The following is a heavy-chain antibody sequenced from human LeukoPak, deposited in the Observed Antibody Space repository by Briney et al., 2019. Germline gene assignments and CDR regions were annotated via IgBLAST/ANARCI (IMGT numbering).Heavy chain of an antibody. CDR2: IYWNDDK. CDR1: GFSLSTSGVG. V-gene: IGHV2-5*01. CDR3: AHTYYYDSNGRHYYFDY. Sequence: MEYGPTLVNPTQTLTLTCTFSGFSLSTSGVGVGLIRQPPGKALEWLALIYWNDDKPYNPSLKSRLTITKDTSKNQVVLTMTNVDPVDTATYYCAHTYYYDSNGRHYYFDYWGQGTLLTVSS. J-gene: IGHJ4*02. D-gene: IGHD3-22*01.